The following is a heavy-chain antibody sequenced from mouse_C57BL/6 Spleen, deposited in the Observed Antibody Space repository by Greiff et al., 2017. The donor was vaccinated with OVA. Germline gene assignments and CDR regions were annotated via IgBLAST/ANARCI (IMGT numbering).Heavy chain of an antibody. Sequence: EVKLMESGGDLVKPGGSLKLSCAASGFTFSSYGMSWVRQTPDKRLEWVATISSGGSYTYYPDSVKGRFTISRDNAKKTLYLQMSSLKSEDTAMYYCAREGIYYGRFDYWGQGTTLTVSS. CDR3: AREGIYYGRFDY. D-gene: IGHD1-1*01. V-gene: IGHV5-6*01. CDR2: ISSGGSYT. J-gene: IGHJ2*01. CDR1: GFTFSSYG.